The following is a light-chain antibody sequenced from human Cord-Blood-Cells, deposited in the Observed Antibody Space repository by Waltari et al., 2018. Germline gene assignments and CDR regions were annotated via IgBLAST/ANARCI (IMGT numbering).Light chain of an antibody. V-gene: IGKV1-5*01. Sequence: IPITQSPFPLSATVGTQVTNTCRASQSISSWLAWYQQKPGKAPKLLIYDASSLESGVPSRFSGSGSGTEFTLTISSLQPDDFATYYCQQYNSYSPWTFGQGTKVEIK. CDR2: DAS. CDR1: QSISSW. CDR3: QQYNSYSPWT. J-gene: IGKJ1*01.